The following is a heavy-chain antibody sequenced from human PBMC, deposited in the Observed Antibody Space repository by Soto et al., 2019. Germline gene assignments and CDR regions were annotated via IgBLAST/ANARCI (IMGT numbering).Heavy chain of an antibody. CDR3: ARAGLKWIQHEYFDY. Sequence: SETLSLTCTVSGGSISSYYWSWIRQPPGKGLEWIGYIYYSGSTNYNPSLKSRVTISVDTSKNQFSLKLSSVTAADTAVYYCARAGLKWIQHEYFDYWGQGTLVTVSS. J-gene: IGHJ4*02. D-gene: IGHD5-18*01. CDR1: GGSISSYY. CDR2: IYYSGST. V-gene: IGHV4-59*01.